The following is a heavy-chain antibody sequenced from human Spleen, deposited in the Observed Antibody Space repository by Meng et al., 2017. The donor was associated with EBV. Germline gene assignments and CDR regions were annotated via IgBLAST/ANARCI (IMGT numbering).Heavy chain of an antibody. Sequence: QVQCVESWGRAVRPGRYPRVPCAGSGFTFSTYGMHWVRQTPGKGLEGVATISYDASYKDYADSLKSRFTIARDNSKNTLYLQMNSLRGEDTAVYYCVAVIRSPQDDYWGQGTLVTVSS. CDR2: ISYDASYK. J-gene: IGHJ4*02. CDR1: GFTFSTYG. D-gene: IGHD2-21*01. CDR3: VAVIRSPQDDY. V-gene: IGHV3-30*03.